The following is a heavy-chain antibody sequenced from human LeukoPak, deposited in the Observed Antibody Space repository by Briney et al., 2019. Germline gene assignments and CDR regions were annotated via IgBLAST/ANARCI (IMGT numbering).Heavy chain of an antibody. Sequence: EASVKVSCKASGYTFTSYGISWVRQAPGRGLEWMGWISAYNGNTNYAQKLQGRVTMTTDTSTSTAYMELRSLRSDDTAVYYCARDLGWRDSSGSSDYWGQGTLVTVSS. CDR1: GYTFTSYG. CDR3: ARDLGWRDSSGSSDY. V-gene: IGHV1-18*01. D-gene: IGHD3-22*01. CDR2: ISAYNGNT. J-gene: IGHJ4*02.